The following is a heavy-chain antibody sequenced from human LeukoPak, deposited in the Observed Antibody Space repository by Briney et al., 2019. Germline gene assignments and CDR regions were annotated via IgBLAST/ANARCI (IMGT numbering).Heavy chain of an antibody. CDR3: ARSDYDFWSGYSGGSDP. J-gene: IGHJ5*02. Sequence: SETLSLTCTISGGSISSYYWSWIRQPAGKGLEWIGRIYTSGSTNYNPSLKSRVTMSVDTSKNQFSLKLSSVTAADTAVYYCARSDYDFWSGYSGGSDPWGQGTLVTVSS. CDR1: GGSISSYY. CDR2: IYTSGST. V-gene: IGHV4-4*07. D-gene: IGHD3-3*01.